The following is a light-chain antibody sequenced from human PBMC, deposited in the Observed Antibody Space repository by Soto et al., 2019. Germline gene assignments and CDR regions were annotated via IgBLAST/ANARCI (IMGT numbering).Light chain of an antibody. CDR1: QSVSSN. Sequence: EIVMAQSRATLSVTPGESATLAWRASQSVSSNLAWYQQKPGQPNRILIYDAYTRATGIKERFSGSGSGTDFNLSISSLETEDLAFYHCKDYLNWLWTFGEGTKVDIK. CDR3: KDYLNWLWT. J-gene: IGKJ1*01. V-gene: IGKV3D-15*01. CDR2: DAY.